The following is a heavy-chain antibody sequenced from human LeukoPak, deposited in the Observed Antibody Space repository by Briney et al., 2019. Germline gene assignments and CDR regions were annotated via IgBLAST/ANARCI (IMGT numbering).Heavy chain of an antibody. CDR3: ARVYLERLTAGYFDH. J-gene: IGHJ4*02. D-gene: IGHD2-8*01. CDR2: IYSGGST. CDR1: GFTVSSNY. Sequence: GSLRLSCAASGFTVSSNYMSWVRQAPGKGLEWVSVIYSGGSTYYADSVKGRFTISRDNSKNTLYLQMNSLRDEDSAAYYCARVYLERLTAGYFDHWGQGTWVTVSP. V-gene: IGHV3-53*05.